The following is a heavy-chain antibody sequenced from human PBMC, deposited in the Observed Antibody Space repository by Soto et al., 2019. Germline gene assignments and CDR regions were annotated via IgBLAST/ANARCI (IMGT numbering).Heavy chain of an antibody. CDR3: VKHRGTPSRGFHI. CDR1: GFTLSTYA. V-gene: IGHV3-23*01. D-gene: IGHD5-12*01. J-gene: IGHJ3*02. CDR2: ITGSGGST. Sequence: PGGYLRLSCEASGFTLSTYAMSWVRQAPGKGLEWVSGITGSGGSTYYADSVKGRFTISRDNSKSTVSLHMNSLRAEDTAVYYCVKHRGTPSRGFHIWRQATMVTVSS.